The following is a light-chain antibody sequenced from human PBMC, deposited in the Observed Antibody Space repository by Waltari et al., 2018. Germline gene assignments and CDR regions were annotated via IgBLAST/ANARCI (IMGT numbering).Light chain of an antibody. CDR2: DAS. J-gene: IGKJ4*01. CDR1: QSVSSD. V-gene: IGKV3-15*01. Sequence: EIVMTQSPVTLSVSLGERATLSCRASQSVSSDLAWYQQKPGQAPRLLIYDASTRAAGLAARFSASGSGTEFTLTISSLQPEDFAVYYCQQYKYWPPLTFGGGTKVEIK. CDR3: QQYKYWPPLT.